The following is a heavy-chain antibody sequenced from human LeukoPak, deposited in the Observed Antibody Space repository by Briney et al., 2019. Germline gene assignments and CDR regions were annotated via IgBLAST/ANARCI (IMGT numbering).Heavy chain of an antibody. V-gene: IGHV3-23*01. J-gene: IGHJ4*02. CDR1: RFTFSNYA. D-gene: IGHD6-13*01. CDR3: AKGGSSWSYYFDY. Sequence: GGSMRLSCAASRFTFSNYAMTWLRQTPGKVLEWVSAISASAGTTYYADSVKGRFTISRDNSKNTLSLQMNSLRSDDTALYYCAKGGSSWSYYFDYWGQGTLVTVSS. CDR2: ISASAGTT.